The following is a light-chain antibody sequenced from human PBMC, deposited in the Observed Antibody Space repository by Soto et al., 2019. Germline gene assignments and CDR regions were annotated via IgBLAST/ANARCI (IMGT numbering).Light chain of an antibody. Sequence: IVLTQSPATLSLSPGERATLSCRASQSIASHLAWYQQRPGQPPRLLIYDSTNRVAGIPDTFSGSGSGTDFTLTISSLEPEDFAVYYCQQYDSSPLTFGGGTKVEIK. J-gene: IGKJ4*01. CDR2: DST. CDR1: QSIASH. CDR3: QQYDSSPLT. V-gene: IGKV3-11*01.